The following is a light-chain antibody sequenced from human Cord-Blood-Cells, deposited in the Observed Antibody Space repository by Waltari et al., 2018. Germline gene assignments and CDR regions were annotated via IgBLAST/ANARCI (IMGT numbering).Light chain of an antibody. CDR3: SSYTSSSTWV. CDR1: SSDVGGYNY. CDR2: DVS. Sequence: QSALTQPASVSGSPGQSITISCTGTSSDVGGYNYVSWYQQHPGKAPKLMLYDVSNRPSGVSNRVSGSKSGNTASLTISGLQAEDEADYYCSSYTSSSTWVFGGGTKLTVL. V-gene: IGLV2-14*03. J-gene: IGLJ3*02.